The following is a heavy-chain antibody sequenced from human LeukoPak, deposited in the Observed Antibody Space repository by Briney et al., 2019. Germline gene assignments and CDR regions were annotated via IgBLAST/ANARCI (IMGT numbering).Heavy chain of an antibody. CDR1: GFTVSSNY. J-gene: IGHJ4*02. V-gene: IGHV3-66*01. D-gene: IGHD1/OR15-1a*01. Sequence: PGGSLRLSCAASGFTVSSNYLSGVRQAPGKGLEWVSVIFSGGNTYYADSVKGRFTISRDNSKDTLYLQMNSLRAEDTAVYYCARNNSGAYYFDYWGQGTLVTVSS. CDR2: IFSGGNT. CDR3: ARNNSGAYYFDY.